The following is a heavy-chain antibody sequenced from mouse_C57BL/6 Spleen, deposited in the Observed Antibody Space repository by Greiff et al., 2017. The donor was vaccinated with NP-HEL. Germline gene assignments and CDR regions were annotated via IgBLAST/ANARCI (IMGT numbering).Heavy chain of an antibody. CDR2: INPNNGGT. CDR3: ARSEGYYGNDYAMDY. Sequence: EVQLQQSGPELVKPGASVKISCKASGYTFTDYYMNWVKQSHGKSLEWIGDINPNNGGTRYNQKFKGKATLTVDKSSSTAYMELRSLTSEDSAVYYWARSEGYYGNDYAMDYWGQGTSVTVSS. V-gene: IGHV1-26*01. D-gene: IGHD2-1*01. J-gene: IGHJ4*01. CDR1: GYTFTDYY.